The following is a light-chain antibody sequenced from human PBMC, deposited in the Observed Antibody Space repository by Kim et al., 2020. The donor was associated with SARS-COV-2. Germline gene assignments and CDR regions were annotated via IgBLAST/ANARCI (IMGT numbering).Light chain of an antibody. CDR1: SASVSTNYY. V-gene: IGLV8-61*01. J-gene: IGLJ3*02. CDR3: VLYMGSGISV. Sequence: QTVVTQEPSFSVSPGGTVTLTCGLNSASVSTNYYPSWYSQAPGQAPRTLIYNTNTRSSGVPDRFSGSILGNKAALTITGAQADDESDYYCVLYMGSGISVFGGGTKLTVL. CDR2: NTN.